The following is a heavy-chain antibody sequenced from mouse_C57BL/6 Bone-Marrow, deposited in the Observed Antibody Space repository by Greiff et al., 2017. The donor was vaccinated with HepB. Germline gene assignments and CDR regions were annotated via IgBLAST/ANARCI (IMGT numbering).Heavy chain of an antibody. CDR2: ISSGGSYT. CDR3: ARHSNPYYAMDY. CDR1: GFTFSSYG. J-gene: IGHJ4*01. V-gene: IGHV5-6*01. D-gene: IGHD2-5*01. Sequence: EVHLVESGGDLVKPGGSLKLSCAASGFTFSSYGMSWVRQTPDKRLEWVATISSGGSYTYYPDSVKGRFTISRDNAKNTLYLQMSSLKSEDTAMYYCARHSNPYYAMDYWGQGTSVTVSS.